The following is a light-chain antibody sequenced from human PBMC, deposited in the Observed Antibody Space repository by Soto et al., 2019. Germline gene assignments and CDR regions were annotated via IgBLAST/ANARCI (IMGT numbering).Light chain of an antibody. CDR1: NSDVGGYNY. J-gene: IGLJ2*01. V-gene: IGLV2-8*01. CDR3: SSYAGSDIFV. Sequence: QSVLTQPPCESGSPGQSLTISCTGTNSDVGGYNYVFWYQQHPGKAPKLMIYEVNKRPSGVPDRFSGSKSGNTASLTVSGLQAEYEADYYCSSYAGSDIFVFGGGTKVTVL. CDR2: EVN.